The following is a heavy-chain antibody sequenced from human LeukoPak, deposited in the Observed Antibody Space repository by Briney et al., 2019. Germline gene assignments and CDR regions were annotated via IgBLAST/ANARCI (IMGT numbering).Heavy chain of an antibody. Sequence: PGGSLRLSCAASGFSFSDFGMTWVRQVPGKGLVWVAFIWSDGGNKFYADSVKGRFTISRDNSKNTLYLQMNSLRTEDTAVYYCAKDRHSRYISGWPLGYWGQGTLVTVSS. D-gene: IGHD6-19*01. V-gene: IGHV3-30*02. CDR2: IWSDGGNK. CDR3: AKDRHSRYISGWPLGY. J-gene: IGHJ4*02. CDR1: GFSFSDFG.